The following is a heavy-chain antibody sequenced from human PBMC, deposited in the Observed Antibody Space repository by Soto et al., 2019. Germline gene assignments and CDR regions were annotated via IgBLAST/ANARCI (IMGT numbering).Heavy chain of an antibody. V-gene: IGHV1-18*01. Sequence: ASVKVSCKTSGYSFTNFGVTWVRQAPGQGLEWMGWISPHNGKTNYAERLQGRLTLTTDSSTSTAYMELRSLTSDDTAVYYCARDVLCDGRSCYSYEPVGNWFDPWGQGTPVTVSS. CDR3: ARDVLCDGRSCYSYEPVGNWFDP. CDR1: GYSFTNFG. CDR2: ISPHNGKT. J-gene: IGHJ5*02. D-gene: IGHD2-15*01.